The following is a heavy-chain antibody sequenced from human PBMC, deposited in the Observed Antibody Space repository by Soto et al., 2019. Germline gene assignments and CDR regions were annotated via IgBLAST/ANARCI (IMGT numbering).Heavy chain of an antibody. CDR2: IKSKGAGGTT. CDR3: TSRGGV. Sequence: KPGGSLRLSCAASGFTFSNAWMSWVRQAPGKGLEWVGRIKSKGAGGTTDYGTPVKGRFTILRDDSKNTLDLQMNSLKTEDTAMYYCTSRGGVWGQGTMVTVSS. J-gene: IGHJ3*01. V-gene: IGHV3-15*01. D-gene: IGHD3-10*01. CDR1: GFTFSNAW.